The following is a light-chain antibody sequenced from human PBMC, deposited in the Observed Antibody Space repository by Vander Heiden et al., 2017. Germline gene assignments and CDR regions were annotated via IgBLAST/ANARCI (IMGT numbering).Light chain of an antibody. J-gene: IGLJ1*01. Sequence: SYDLSPPPSVSVFPGQTASIAWAREKLGYKYTSWYQQKPGQSPVLVIYQDTKRPSGIPERFSGSSSGNTATLTISGTQAIDEADYYCQAWNSNNYVFGTGTKVTVL. CDR2: QDT. CDR3: QAWNSNNYV. V-gene: IGLV3-1*01. CDR1: KLGYKY.